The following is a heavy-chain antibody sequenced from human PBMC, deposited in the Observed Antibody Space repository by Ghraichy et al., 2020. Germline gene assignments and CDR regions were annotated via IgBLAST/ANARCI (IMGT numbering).Heavy chain of an antibody. D-gene: IGHD6-13*01. CDR2: TYYRSKWYN. V-gene: IGHV6-1*01. J-gene: IGHJ4*02. CDR3: ARDKPHRPKAGNFDY. Sequence: SQTLSLTCAISGDSVSSNTASWNWIRQSPSRGLEWLGRTYYRSKWYNDYAVSVKSRITINPDTSKNQFSLQLNSVTPEDTAVYYCARDKPHRPKAGNFDYWGQGTLVTVSS. CDR1: GDSVSSNTAS.